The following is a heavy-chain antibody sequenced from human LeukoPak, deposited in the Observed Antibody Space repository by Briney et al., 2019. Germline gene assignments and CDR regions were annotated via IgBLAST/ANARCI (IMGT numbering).Heavy chain of an antibody. V-gene: IGHV3-48*01. CDR1: GFTFSSYS. D-gene: IGHD3/OR15-3a*01. CDR2: ISSSSSTI. J-gene: IGHJ4*02. Sequence: GGSLRLSCAASGFTFSSYSMNWVRQAPGKGLEWVSYISSSSSTIYYADSVKGRFTISRDNAKNSLYLQMNSLRAEDTAVYYCARDIGHFDYWGQGTLVTVSS. CDR3: ARDIGHFDY.